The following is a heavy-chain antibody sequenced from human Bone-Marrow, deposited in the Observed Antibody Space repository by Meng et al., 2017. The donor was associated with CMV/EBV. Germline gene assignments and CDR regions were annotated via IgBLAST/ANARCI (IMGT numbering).Heavy chain of an antibody. CDR2: VVPLLGIA. CDR1: GGTFRAYT. Sequence: SVKVSCKASGGTFRAYTINWVRQVPGQGLEWMGRVVPLLGIANYAQKFQGRVTITADKSTTTAYMYLSSLRPEDTAAYYCARDMAFCSSTNCNAAAFDIWAQGTMVTV. D-gene: IGHD2-2*01. CDR3: ARDMAFCSSTNCNAAAFDI. J-gene: IGHJ3*02. V-gene: IGHV1-69*04.